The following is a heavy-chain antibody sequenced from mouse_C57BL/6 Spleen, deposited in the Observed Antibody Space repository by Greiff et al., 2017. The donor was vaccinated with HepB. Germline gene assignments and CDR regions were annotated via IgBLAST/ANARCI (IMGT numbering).Heavy chain of an antibody. CDR3: AQDGYPYYYAMDY. D-gene: IGHD2-3*01. CDR1: GFTFSDYG. V-gene: IGHV5-17*01. Sequence: EVKLMESGGGLVKPGGSLKLSCAASGFTFSDYGMHWVRQAPEKGLEWVAYISSGSSTIYYADTVKGRFTISRDNAKTTLFLQMTSLRSEDTAMYYCAQDGYPYYYAMDYCGQGTSVTVSS. CDR2: ISSGSSTI. J-gene: IGHJ4*01.